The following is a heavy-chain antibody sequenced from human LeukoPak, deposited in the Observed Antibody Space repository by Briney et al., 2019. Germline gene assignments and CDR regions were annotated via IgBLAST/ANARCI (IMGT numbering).Heavy chain of an antibody. J-gene: IGHJ3*02. Sequence: ASVKVSCKSSGYTFTDYYMHWVRQAPGQGLEWMGWINPKSGGTNYAQNFQGRVTMTRNTSISTAYMELSRLRSDDTAVYYCAKDLQWELPRGDALDIWGQGTMVTVSS. CDR2: INPKSGGT. CDR3: AKDLQWELPRGDALDI. D-gene: IGHD1-26*01. V-gene: IGHV1-2*02. CDR1: GYTFTDYY.